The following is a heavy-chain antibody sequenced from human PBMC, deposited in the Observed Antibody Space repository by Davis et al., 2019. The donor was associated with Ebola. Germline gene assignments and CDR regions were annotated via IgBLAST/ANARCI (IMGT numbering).Heavy chain of an antibody. V-gene: IGHV3-21*01. J-gene: IGHJ3*02. Sequence: GESLKISCVASGFFFSDYSMSWVRQAPGKGLEWVSSISSSSSFIYYSDSVKGRFTVSRDNAKNSLYLQIKSLRAEDTAVYHCARGGYYDSSGYSHDAFDIWGQGTMVTVSS. CDR2: ISSSSSFI. CDR3: ARGGYYDSSGYSHDAFDI. CDR1: GFFFSDYS. D-gene: IGHD3-22*01.